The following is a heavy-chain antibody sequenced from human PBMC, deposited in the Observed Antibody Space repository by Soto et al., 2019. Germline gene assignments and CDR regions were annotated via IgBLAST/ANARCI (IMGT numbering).Heavy chain of an antibody. CDR3: AKPLVDSYGYNPDY. V-gene: IGHV3-23*01. D-gene: IGHD5-18*01. CDR2: ISGSGGST. CDR1: GFTFSSYA. Sequence: GGSLRLSCAASGFTFSSYAMSWVRQAPGKGLEWVSAISGSGGSTYYADSVKGRFTISRDNSKNTLYLQMNSLRAEDTAVYYCAKPLVDSYGYNPDYWGQGTLVTISS. J-gene: IGHJ4*02.